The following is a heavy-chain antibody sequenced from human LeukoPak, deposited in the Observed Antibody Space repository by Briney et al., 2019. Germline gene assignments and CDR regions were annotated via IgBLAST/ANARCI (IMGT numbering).Heavy chain of an antibody. J-gene: IGHJ6*02. CDR2: IMQDGSVQ. CDR3: ARDYTATGGMDV. V-gene: IGHV3-7*01. D-gene: IGHD2-21*02. Sequence: GGSLRLSCVASGFTLSTYWMNWVRQAPGKGLEWVANIMQDGSVQHYVDSVKGRFTISRDNAKNSLYLQRNSLRAEDTALYYCARDYTATGGMDVWGQGTTVTVS. CDR1: GFTLSTYW.